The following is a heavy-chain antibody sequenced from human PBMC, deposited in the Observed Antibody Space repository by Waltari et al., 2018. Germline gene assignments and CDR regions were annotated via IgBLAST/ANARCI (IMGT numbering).Heavy chain of an antibody. J-gene: IGHJ6*02. D-gene: IGHD3-22*01. CDR2: ISGSGGST. V-gene: IGHV3-23*01. CDR3: AKVSYDSSGYYLNYYYYGMDV. CDR1: GFTFSSYA. Sequence: EVQLLESGGGLVQPGGSLRLSCAASGFTFSSYAMSWVRQAPGKGLEWVSAISGSGGSTYYADSVKGRFTISRDNSKNTLYLQMNSLRAEDTAVYYCAKVSYDSSGYYLNYYYYGMDVWGQGTTVTVSS.